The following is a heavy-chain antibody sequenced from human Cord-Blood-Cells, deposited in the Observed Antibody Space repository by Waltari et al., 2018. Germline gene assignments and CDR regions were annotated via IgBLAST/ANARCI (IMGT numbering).Heavy chain of an antibody. CDR1: GFTVSSNY. D-gene: IGHD3-10*01. Sequence: EVQLVESGGGLTQPGGSLRVSCAASGFTVSSNYMSWVSPAPGKGLECVSVIYSGGSTYYADSVKGRFTISRDNSKNTLYLQMNSLRAEDTAVYYCARGSHYYGSGSPPDYWGQGTLVTVSS. CDR3: ARGSHYYGSGSPPDY. J-gene: IGHJ4*02. V-gene: IGHV3-53*01. CDR2: IYSGGST.